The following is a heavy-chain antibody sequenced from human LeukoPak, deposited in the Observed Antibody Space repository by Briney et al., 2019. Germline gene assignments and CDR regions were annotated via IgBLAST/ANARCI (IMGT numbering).Heavy chain of an antibody. Sequence: PGGPLRLSCAASGFTVSGTHMSCLRHAPGKALECVSAIYTGGTTYYSASVEGRFTISRDKSKNTLYLQMDSLRVEDTAVYYCARDQATSGGGLDSWGQGTLVTVSS. V-gene: IGHV3-53*01. D-gene: IGHD3-16*01. J-gene: IGHJ4*02. CDR2: IYTGGTT. CDR3: ARDQATSGGGLDS. CDR1: GFTVSGTH.